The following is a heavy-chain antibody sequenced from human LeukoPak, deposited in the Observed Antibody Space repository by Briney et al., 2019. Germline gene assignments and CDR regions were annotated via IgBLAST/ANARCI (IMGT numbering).Heavy chain of an antibody. CDR1: GFTFSSYS. CDR3: AGRTAMAVDDAFDI. Sequence: GGSLRLSCAASGFTFSSYSMNWVRQAPGKGLEWVSSISSSSSYIYYADSVKGRFTISRDNAKNSLYLQMNSLRAEDTAVYYCAGRTAMAVDDAFDIWGQGTMVTVSS. CDR2: ISSSSSYI. J-gene: IGHJ3*02. D-gene: IGHD5-18*01. V-gene: IGHV3-21*01.